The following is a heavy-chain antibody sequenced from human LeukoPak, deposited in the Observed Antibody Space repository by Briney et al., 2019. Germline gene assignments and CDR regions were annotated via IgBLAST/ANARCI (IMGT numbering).Heavy chain of an antibody. D-gene: IGHD1-7*01. V-gene: IGHV3-48*03. CDR1: GFTFSSYE. J-gene: IGHJ4*02. CDR2: ISSSGSTI. CDR3: AKGWLELTSGYFDY. Sequence: GGSLRLSCADSGFTFSSYEMNWVRQAPGKGLEWVSYISSSGSTIYYADSVKGRFTISRDNSKNTLYLQMNSLRAEDTAVYYCAKGWLELTSGYFDYWGQGTLVTVSS.